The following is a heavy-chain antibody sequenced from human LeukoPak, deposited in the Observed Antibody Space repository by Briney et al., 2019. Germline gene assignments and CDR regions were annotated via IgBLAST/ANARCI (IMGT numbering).Heavy chain of an antibody. CDR1: GFTFSGYP. V-gene: IGHV3-64*01. CDR2: ISANGGST. D-gene: IGHD6-13*01. Sequence: PGGSLRLSCAASGFTFSGYPMHWVRQAPGKGLEYLSGISANGGSTYYANSVKGRFTTSRDNSKNTLYLQMGSLRPEDMAVYYCARDGSNWDFDYWGQGTLVTVSS. CDR3: ARDGSNWDFDY. J-gene: IGHJ4*02.